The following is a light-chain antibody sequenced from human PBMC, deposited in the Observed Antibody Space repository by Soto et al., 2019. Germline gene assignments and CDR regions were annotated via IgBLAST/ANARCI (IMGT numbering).Light chain of an antibody. CDR1: SRDVGSYNR. Sequence: QSVLTQPPSVSGSPGQSVTISCTGTSRDVGSYNRVSWYQQPPGTAPKLMIYEVNNRPSGVPDRFSGSKSGNTASLTISGLQAEDEADYYCSSYTSSTTLVFGGGTKLTVL. V-gene: IGLV2-18*02. J-gene: IGLJ2*01. CDR2: EVN. CDR3: SSYTSSTTLV.